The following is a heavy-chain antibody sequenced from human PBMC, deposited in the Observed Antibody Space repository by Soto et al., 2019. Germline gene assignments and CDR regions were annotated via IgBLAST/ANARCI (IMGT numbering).Heavy chain of an antibody. CDR3: SRSEHYGDGLAPQH. D-gene: IGHD4-17*01. CDR1: GYTFTSYY. CDR2: INPSGGST. V-gene: IGHV1-46*01. Sequence: QVQLVQSGAEVKKPGASVKVSCKASGYTFTSYYMHWVRQAPGQGLEWMGIINPSGGSTSYAQKLQGRVTMTRDTSTSKAYMELSRLRSEDTAVYYCSRSEHYGDGLAPQHWGQGTLVTVSS. J-gene: IGHJ1*01.